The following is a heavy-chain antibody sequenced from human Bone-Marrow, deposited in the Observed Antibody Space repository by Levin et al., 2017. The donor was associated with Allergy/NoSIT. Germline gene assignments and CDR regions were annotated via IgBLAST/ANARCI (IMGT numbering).Heavy chain of an antibody. J-gene: IGHJ4*02. CDR1: DSSISSGYN. CDR2: IYHTGSA. V-gene: IGHV4-38-2*01. Sequence: ASETLSLTCEVSDSSISSGYNWGWIRQPPGKGLEWIGNIYHTGSAYYNPSLKSRVTLLVDRSNNRFSLKMSSVTASDTAVYYCAGQRAAVGAFDYWGQGTLVRVSS. D-gene: IGHD6-13*01. CDR3: AGQRAAVGAFDY.